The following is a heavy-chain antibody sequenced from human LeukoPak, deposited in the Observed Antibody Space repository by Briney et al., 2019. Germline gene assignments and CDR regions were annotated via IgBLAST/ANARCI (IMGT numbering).Heavy chain of an antibody. J-gene: IGHJ5*02. CDR3: ARQGVRYKYRSGWLTYNWFDP. CDR1: GDSVSSNSAA. V-gene: IGHV6-1*01. CDR2: TYYRSTWYT. Sequence: SQTLSLTCAISGDSVSSNSAAWNWIRQSPSRGLEWLGRTYYRSTWYTDYAASVKSRISISPDTSKNQFSLHLSSVTPDDTAVYYCARQGVRYKYRSGWLTYNWFDPWGQGTLVNVSS. D-gene: IGHD6-19*01.